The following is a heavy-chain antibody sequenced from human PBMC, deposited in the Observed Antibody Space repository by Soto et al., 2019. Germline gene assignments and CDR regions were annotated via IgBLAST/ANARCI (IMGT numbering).Heavy chain of an antibody. J-gene: IGHJ6*02. Sequence: SVKVSCKASGGPFISYAIIWVRQSPGQGLEWMGGIIPIFGTANYAQKFQGRVTITADKSTSTAYMELSSLRSEDTAVYYCVLGVATQGLYYYYGMDVWGQGTTVTVSS. CDR1: GGPFISYA. V-gene: IGHV1-69*06. D-gene: IGHD5-12*01. CDR2: IIPIFGTA. CDR3: VLGVATQGLYYYYGMDV.